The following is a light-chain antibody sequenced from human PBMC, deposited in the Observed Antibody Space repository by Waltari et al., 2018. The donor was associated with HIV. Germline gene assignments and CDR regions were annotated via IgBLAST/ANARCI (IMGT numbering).Light chain of an antibody. CDR2: QDN. CDR3: QAWDSSTAV. Sequence: SYELTQPPSVSVSPGQTASITCSGAELGDKSAYWFQHKPGQSPVLVIYQDNKRPSGIPERFSGSNSGNTATLTISGTQAMDEADYYCQAWDSSTAVFGGGTRLTVL. J-gene: IGLJ2*01. V-gene: IGLV3-1*01. CDR1: ELGDKS.